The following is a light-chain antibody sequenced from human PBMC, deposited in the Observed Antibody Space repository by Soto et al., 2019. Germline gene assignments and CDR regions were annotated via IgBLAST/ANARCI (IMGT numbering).Light chain of an antibody. CDR2: EVS. Sequence: QSVLTQPPSASGSPGQSVTISCTGTSSDVGGYNYVSWYQQHPGKAPKLTIYEVSKRPSGVPDRFSGSKSGNTASLTVSGLQAEDEADYYCTSYAGSNNFFYVFGTGTKVT. CDR1: SSDVGGYNY. V-gene: IGLV2-8*01. J-gene: IGLJ1*01. CDR3: TSYAGSNNFFYV.